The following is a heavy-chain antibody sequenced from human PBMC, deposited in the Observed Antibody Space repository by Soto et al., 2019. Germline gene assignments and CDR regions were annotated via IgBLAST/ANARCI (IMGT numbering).Heavy chain of an antibody. CDR2: IIPILGIA. Sequence: QVQLVQSGAEVKKPGSSVKVSCKASGGTFSSYTISWVRQAPGQGLEWMGRIIPILGIANYAQKFQGRVTIAADKSTSTAYMELSRLRSEDTAVYYCARPIVVVPAAIYYYYGMDVWGQGTTVTVSS. CDR1: GGTFSSYT. J-gene: IGHJ6*02. D-gene: IGHD2-2*01. CDR3: ARPIVVVPAAIYYYYGMDV. V-gene: IGHV1-69*02.